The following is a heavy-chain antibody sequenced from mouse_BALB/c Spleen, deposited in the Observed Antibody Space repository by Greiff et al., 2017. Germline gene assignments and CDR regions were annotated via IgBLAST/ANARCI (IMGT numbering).Heavy chain of an antibody. CDR3: TKGITTVRGAMDY. CDR2: INPSNGGT. D-gene: IGHD1-1*01. CDR1: GYTFTSYY. J-gene: IGHJ4*01. Sequence: VQLQQPGAELVKPGASVKLSCKASGYTFTSYYMYWVKQRPGQGLEWIGGINPSNGGTNFNEKFKSKATLTVDKSSSIAYMQLSSLTSEDSAVYYCTKGITTVRGAMDYWGQGTSVTVSS. V-gene: IGHV1S81*02.